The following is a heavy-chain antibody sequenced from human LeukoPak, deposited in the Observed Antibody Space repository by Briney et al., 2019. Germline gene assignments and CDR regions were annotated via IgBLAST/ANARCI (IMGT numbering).Heavy chain of an antibody. CDR1: GGSISSGSYY. Sequence: PSQTLSLTCTVAGGSISSGSYYWSWLRQPAGKGLEWIVRIYTSGSTTYNPSLKSRVTISVDTSKNQFSLKLSSVTAADTAVYYCASEDGYNWVRAFDIWGQGTMVTVSS. D-gene: IGHD5-24*01. CDR3: ASEDGYNWVRAFDI. J-gene: IGHJ3*02. V-gene: IGHV4-61*02. CDR2: IYTSGST.